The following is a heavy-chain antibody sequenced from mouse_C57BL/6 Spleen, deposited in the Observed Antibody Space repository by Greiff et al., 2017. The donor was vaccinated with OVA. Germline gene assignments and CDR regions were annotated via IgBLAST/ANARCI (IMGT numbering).Heavy chain of an antibody. CDR2: IWSGGST. D-gene: IGHD1-1*01. V-gene: IGHV2-2*01. J-gene: IGHJ1*03. Sequence: QVQLQQSGPGLVQPSQSLSITCTVSGFSLTSYGVHWVRQSPGKGLEWLGVIWSGGSTDYNAAFISRLGISKDNSKSQVFFKMNNLQADDTAIYYCASGPLLRWYFDVWGTGTTVTVSS. CDR3: ASGPLLRWYFDV. CDR1: GFSLTSYG.